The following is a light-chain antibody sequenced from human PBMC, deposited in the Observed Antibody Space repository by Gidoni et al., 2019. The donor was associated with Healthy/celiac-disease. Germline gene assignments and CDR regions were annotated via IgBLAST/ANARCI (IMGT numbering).Light chain of an antibody. CDR3: QKYNSAPPYT. CDR1: QGISNY. J-gene: IGKJ2*01. V-gene: IGKV1-27*01. CDR2: AAS. Sequence: IQMTQSSSSLSASVGDRVTITRRASQGISNYVAWYQQKPGKVPKLLSYAASTLQSGVPSRFSGSGSGTDFTLTISSLQPEDVATYYCQKYNSAPPYTFGQGTKLEIK.